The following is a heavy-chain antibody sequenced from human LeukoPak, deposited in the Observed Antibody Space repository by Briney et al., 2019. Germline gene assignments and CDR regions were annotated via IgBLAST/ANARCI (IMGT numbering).Heavy chain of an antibody. Sequence: GGSLRLSCAASGLTFSSYSMNWVRQAPGKGLEWVSSISSSSDYIHYADSVKGRFTISRDNAKNSLYLQMNSLRSDDTAVYYCARGPGGRSGYYPLEDYYYYYYMDVWGKGTTVTVSS. CDR2: ISSSSDYI. D-gene: IGHD3-22*01. J-gene: IGHJ6*03. CDR1: GLTFSSYS. V-gene: IGHV3-21*04. CDR3: ARGPGGRSGYYPLEDYYYYYYMDV.